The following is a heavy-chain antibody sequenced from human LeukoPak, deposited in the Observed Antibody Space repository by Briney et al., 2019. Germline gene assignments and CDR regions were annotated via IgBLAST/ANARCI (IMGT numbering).Heavy chain of an antibody. V-gene: IGHV3-30*18. CDR2: ISYDGSNK. J-gene: IGHJ4*02. CDR3: AKDNRRHYTSGPNPDSLH. CDR1: GFTFSSYG. D-gene: IGHD6-19*01. Sequence: GGSLRLSCAASGFTFSSYGMHWVRQAPGKGLEWVAVISYDGSNKYYADSVKGRFTISRDNAKNSLYLQMDSLRVEDTAFYYCAKDNRRHYTSGPNPDSLHWGQGALVTVSS.